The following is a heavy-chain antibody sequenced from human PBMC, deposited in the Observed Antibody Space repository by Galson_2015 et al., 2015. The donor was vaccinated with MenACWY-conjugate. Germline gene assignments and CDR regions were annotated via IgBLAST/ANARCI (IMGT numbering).Heavy chain of an antibody. D-gene: IGHD1-26*01. CDR3: ARTGSYSFDY. CDR1: GFTFSSYW. CDR2: INRDGNST. J-gene: IGHJ4*02. V-gene: IGHV3-74*01. Sequence: SLRLSCAASGFTFSSYWMQWVRQAPGKGLVWVSRINRDGNSTSYAGSVKGRFTISRDNAKNTLYLQMNSLKAEDTAVYYCARTGSYSFDYWGQGTLFTVSS.